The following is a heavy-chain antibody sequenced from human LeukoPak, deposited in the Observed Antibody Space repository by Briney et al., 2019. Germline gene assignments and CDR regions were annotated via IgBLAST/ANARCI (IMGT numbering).Heavy chain of an antibody. CDR3: ARDTVTTGFDY. V-gene: IGHV4-39*07. CDR1: GGSISSSSYY. D-gene: IGHD4-11*01. CDR2: IYYSGST. Sequence: PSETLSLTCTVSGGSISSSSYYWGWIRQPPGKGLEWIGSIYYSGSTYYNPSLKSRVTISVDTSKNQSSLKLSSVTAADTAVYYCARDTVTTGFDYWGQGTLVTVSS. J-gene: IGHJ4*02.